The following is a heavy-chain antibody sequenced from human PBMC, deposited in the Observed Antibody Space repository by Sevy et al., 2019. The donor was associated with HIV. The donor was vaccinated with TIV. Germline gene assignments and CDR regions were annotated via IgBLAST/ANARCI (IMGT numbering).Heavy chain of an antibody. CDR1: GFTFSDYV. D-gene: IGHD3-9*01. J-gene: IGHJ4*02. CDR3: ARDADWSLNY. Sequence: GGSLRLSCAASGFTFSDYVMHGVRQAPSKGLEWLARISHDSTVKYYADSLKGRFTISRDNSKNTLYLQMNSLRHEDTAVYHCARDADWSLNYWGQGTLVTVSS. V-gene: IGHV3-30*04. CDR2: ISHDSTVK.